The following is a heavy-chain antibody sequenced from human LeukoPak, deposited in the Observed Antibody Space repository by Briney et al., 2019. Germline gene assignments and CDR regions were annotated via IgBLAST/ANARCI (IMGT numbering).Heavy chain of an antibody. Sequence: GGSLRLSCAASGFTFSSYWMHWVRQAPGKGLVWVSRINSDGSSTSYADSVKGRSTISRDNAKNTLYLQMNSLRAEDTAVYYCARAGSDRNWNDVTFYYYYMDVWGKGTTVTVSS. CDR1: GFTFSSYW. D-gene: IGHD1-1*01. CDR3: ARAGSDRNWNDVTFYYYYMDV. V-gene: IGHV3-74*01. J-gene: IGHJ6*03. CDR2: INSDGSST.